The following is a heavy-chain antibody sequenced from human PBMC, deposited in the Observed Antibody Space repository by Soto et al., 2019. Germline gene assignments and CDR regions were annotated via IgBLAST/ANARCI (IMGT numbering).Heavy chain of an antibody. D-gene: IGHD6-13*01. Sequence: SLKISCKGSGSSFTSYWIGWVRQMPGKGLELMGIIYPGDSDTRYSPSFQGQVTISADKSISTAYLQWSSLKASDTAMYYCARTAAAGKYYYGMDVWGQGTTVTVSS. CDR1: GSSFTSYW. CDR2: IYPGDSDT. V-gene: IGHV5-51*01. CDR3: ARTAAAGKYYYGMDV. J-gene: IGHJ6*02.